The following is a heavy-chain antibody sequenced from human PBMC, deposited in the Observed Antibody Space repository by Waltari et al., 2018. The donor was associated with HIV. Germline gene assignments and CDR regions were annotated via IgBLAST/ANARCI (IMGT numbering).Heavy chain of an antibody. Sequence: DVQLVESGGGLVQPGGSLRLSCAASGFPFSNYWMNWVRQAPGKGLEWVANIKRDGSAQYYVDSVRGRFTISRDNVKNSVYLEMNGLRAEDTAVFYCGRARGSYGNYGVDVWGQGTTVIVSS. J-gene: IGHJ6*02. V-gene: IGHV3-7*01. D-gene: IGHD5-18*01. CDR2: IKRDGSAQ. CDR1: GFPFSNYW. CDR3: GRARGSYGNYGVDV.